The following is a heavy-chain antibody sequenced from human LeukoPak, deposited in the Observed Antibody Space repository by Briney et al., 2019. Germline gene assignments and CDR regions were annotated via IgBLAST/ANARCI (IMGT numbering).Heavy chain of an antibody. Sequence: GGSLRLSCAASGFTFSSYSMNWVRQAPGKGLEWVSAISGSGGSTYYADSVKGRFTISRDNSKNTLYLQMNSLRAEDTAVYYCAKVLDSGEFSFDYWGQGTLVTVSS. V-gene: IGHV3-23*01. D-gene: IGHD3-10*01. CDR2: ISGSGGST. CDR3: AKVLDSGEFSFDY. CDR1: GFTFSSYS. J-gene: IGHJ4*02.